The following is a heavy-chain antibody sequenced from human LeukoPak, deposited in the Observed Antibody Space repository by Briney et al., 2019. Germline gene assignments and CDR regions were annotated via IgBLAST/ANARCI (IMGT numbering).Heavy chain of an antibody. V-gene: IGHV3-30*04. CDR3: ARDRGASY. CDR2: ISYDGSNK. Sequence: GGSLRLSCAASGFTFSSYAMHWVRQAPGKGLEWVAVISYDGSNKYYADSVKGRFTISRDNSKNTLYLQMNSLRAEDTAVYYCARDRGASYWGQGTLVTVSS. CDR1: GFTFSSYA. D-gene: IGHD5-12*01. J-gene: IGHJ4*02.